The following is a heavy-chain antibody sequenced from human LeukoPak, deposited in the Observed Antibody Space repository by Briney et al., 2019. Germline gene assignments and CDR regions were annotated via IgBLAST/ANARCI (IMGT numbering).Heavy chain of an antibody. CDR3: ARHNY. CDR2: ISTSSSTR. Sequence: GGSLRLSCAASGFTFSSYSMNWVRQAPGKGLEWVSYISTSSSTRYYADSVKGRFTVSRDNAKNSLYLQMSSLRDDDTALYYCARHNYWGEGNLVTVSS. J-gene: IGHJ4*02. V-gene: IGHV3-48*02. CDR1: GFTFSSYS.